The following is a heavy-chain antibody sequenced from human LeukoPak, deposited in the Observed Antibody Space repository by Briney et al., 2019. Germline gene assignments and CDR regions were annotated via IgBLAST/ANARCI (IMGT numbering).Heavy chain of an antibody. V-gene: IGHV3-30*02. J-gene: IGHJ4*02. CDR1: GFTFSSYG. D-gene: IGHD6-19*01. CDR2: IRYDGSNK. CDR3: AKGKDDSSGWYFFY. Sequence: GGSLRLSCAASGFTFSSYGMHWVRQAPGKGLEWVAFIRYDGSNKYYADSVKGRFTISRDNSKNTLYLQMNSLRAEDTAVYYCAKGKDDSSGWYFFYWGQGTLVTVSS.